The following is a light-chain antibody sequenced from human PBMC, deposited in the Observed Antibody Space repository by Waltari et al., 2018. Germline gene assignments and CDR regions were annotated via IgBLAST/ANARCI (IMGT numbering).Light chain of an antibody. CDR2: EAS. J-gene: IGKJ1*01. V-gene: IGKV3-15*01. CDR1: QSISIN. Sequence: EVVMTQSPATLSVSPGERATLSCRASQSISINMVWYQQRPGQAPRLLIYEASMRATDIPARFSGSGSGTEFTLTISSVQSEDAAVYYCQQFKDWPRTFGQGTKVEIK. CDR3: QQFKDWPRT.